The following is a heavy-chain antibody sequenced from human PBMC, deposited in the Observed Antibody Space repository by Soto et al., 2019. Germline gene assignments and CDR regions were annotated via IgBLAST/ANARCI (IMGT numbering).Heavy chain of an antibody. V-gene: IGHV3-30*18. D-gene: IGHD3-16*01. CDR2: ISYDGSNK. CDR3: AKDLIHSITFGALDY. CDR1: GFTFSSYG. J-gene: IGHJ4*02. Sequence: QVQLVESGGGVVQPGRSLRLSCAASGFTFSSYGMHWVRQAPGKGLEWVAVISYDGSNKYYADSVKGRFTISRGNSKNTLYLQMNSLRAEDTAVYYCAKDLIHSITFGALDYWGQGTLVTVSS.